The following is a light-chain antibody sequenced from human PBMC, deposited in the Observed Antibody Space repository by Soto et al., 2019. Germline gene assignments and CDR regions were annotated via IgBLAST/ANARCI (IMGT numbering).Light chain of an antibody. CDR3: LHHKNCPYN. V-gene: IGKV1-17*03. J-gene: IGKJ2*01. CDR1: QDISTF. Sequence: DIQMTQPPSVMYASVGDRATITCRANQDISTFLTWFQQKPGKVPKRLIYAASSLKSGVPSRFSGSESWTEFTLTINGLQPEDFATYYCLHHKNCPYNLGQGTKLEIK. CDR2: AAS.